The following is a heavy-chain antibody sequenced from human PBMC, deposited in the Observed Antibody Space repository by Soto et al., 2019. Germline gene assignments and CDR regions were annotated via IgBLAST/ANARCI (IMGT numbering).Heavy chain of an antibody. CDR1: GFIFISYD. D-gene: IGHD5-12*01. J-gene: IGHJ4*02. V-gene: IGHV3-64D*06. CDR2: IRSNGGNT. Sequence: PGGSLRLSCSASGFIFISYDMHWVRQAPGKGLEYVSGIRSNGGNTNYADSVKGRFTISRDNSKNTLFLQMSSLRPEDTAVYYCMKDRLQFGYFDYWGQGTLVTVSS. CDR3: MKDRLQFGYFDY.